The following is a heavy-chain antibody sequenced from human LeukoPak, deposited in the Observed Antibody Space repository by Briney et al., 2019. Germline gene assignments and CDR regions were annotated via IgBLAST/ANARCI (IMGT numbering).Heavy chain of an antibody. V-gene: IGHV3-74*01. CDR3: AKEGGKSSSSCYYFDH. J-gene: IGHJ4*02. CDR2: INSDGSST. Sequence: GGSLRLSCAASGFTFSSYWMHWVRQAPGKGLVWVSRINSDGSSTSYADSVKGRFTISRDNAKNTLYLQMNSLRAEDTAVYYCAKEGGKSSSSCYYFDHWGQGSLVTVSS. D-gene: IGHD2-2*01. CDR1: GFTFSSYW.